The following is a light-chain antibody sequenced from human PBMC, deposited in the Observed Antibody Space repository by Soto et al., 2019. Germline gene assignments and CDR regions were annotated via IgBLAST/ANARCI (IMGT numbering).Light chain of an antibody. CDR2: KAS. CDR1: QSIFSY. V-gene: IGKV1-5*03. J-gene: IGKJ4*01. CDR3: QYHHTHPFT. Sequence: DIQMTQSPSTLSAYVGDRVTITCRASQSIFSYLAWYQEKPGRAPNLLIFKASSLEDGVPSRFSGSGSGTEFTLSISSLQPDYFATYYCQYHHTHPFTFGGWTKLEI.